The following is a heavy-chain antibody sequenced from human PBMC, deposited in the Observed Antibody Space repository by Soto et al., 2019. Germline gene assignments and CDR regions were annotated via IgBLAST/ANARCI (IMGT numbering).Heavy chain of an antibody. CDR1: GGSISSSSYY. D-gene: IGHD3-10*01. J-gene: IGHJ6*03. CDR3: ARVRVTMVRGRNYMDV. CDR2: IYYSGST. V-gene: IGHV4-39*07. Sequence: PSETLALTCTVSGGSISSSSYYWGWIRQPPGKGLEWIGNIYYSGSTNYNPSLKSRVTISVDTSKNQFSLKLSSVTAADTAVYYCARVRVTMVRGRNYMDVWGKGTTVTVSS.